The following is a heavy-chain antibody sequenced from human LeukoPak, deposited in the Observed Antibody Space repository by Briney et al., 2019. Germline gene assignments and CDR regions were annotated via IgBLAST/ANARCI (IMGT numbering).Heavy chain of an antibody. V-gene: IGHV4-39*01. CDR3: ATGKYSGYYDY. CDR1: GGSIGTSTYY. D-gene: IGHD5-12*01. Sequence: PSETLSLTCTVSGGSIGTSTYYGGWVRQPPGKGLEWIRSMYYGGTTYYNPSLKSRVTLSVDTSKNQFSLRLSSVTAADSAVYFCATGKYSGYYDYWGQGTLVTVSS. J-gene: IGHJ4*02. CDR2: MYYGGTT.